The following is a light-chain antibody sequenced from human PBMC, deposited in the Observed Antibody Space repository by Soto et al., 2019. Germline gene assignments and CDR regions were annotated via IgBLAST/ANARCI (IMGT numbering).Light chain of an antibody. CDR3: QQRSTWPPA. V-gene: IGKV3-11*01. CDR1: KNIFNF. CDR2: DAS. Sequence: DTVLTQSPVTLSLSPGEGATLSCRASKNIFNFLGWYQHKPGQAPRPLIYDASNRANGIPARFSGSGSGTDFNLTISSLEPEDSAVYYCQQRSTWPPAFGQGTKLEIK. J-gene: IGKJ2*01.